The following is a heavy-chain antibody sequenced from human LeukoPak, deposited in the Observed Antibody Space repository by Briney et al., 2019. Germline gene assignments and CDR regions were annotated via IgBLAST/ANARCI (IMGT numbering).Heavy chain of an antibody. CDR2: IKSKPDGGTT. J-gene: IGHJ5*02. CDR3: AKGDGYNYDNWFDP. V-gene: IGHV3-15*01. Sequence: GGSLRLSCAVSGFTFSNAWMSWVRQAPGKGLEWVGRIKSKPDGGTTDYAAPVKGRFTISRDDSKNTLYLQMNSLKTEDTAVYYCAKGDGYNYDNWFDPWGQGTLVTVSS. D-gene: IGHD5-24*01. CDR1: GFTFSNAW.